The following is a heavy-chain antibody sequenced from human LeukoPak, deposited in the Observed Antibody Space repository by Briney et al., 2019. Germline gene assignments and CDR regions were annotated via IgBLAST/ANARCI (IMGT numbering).Heavy chain of an antibody. J-gene: IGHJ4*02. Sequence: PGGSLRLSCAASGFTFHDYVMHWVRQAPGKGLEWVAGISWNSGSIGYADSVKGRFTISRDNAENSLYLELNSLRAEDTALYSCTKDILRAHFGPSDYWGQGTPVTVSS. D-gene: IGHD3-10*01. V-gene: IGHV3-9*01. CDR1: GFTFHDYV. CDR3: TKDILRAHFGPSDY. CDR2: ISWNSGSI.